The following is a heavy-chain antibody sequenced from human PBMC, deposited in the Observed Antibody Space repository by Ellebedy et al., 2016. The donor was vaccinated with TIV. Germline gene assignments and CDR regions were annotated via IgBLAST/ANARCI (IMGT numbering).Heavy chain of an antibody. CDR2: VNPDSGGT. CDR1: GYTFTGYY. CDR3: ARVTAWIGNPDLDY. J-gene: IGHJ4*02. Sequence: AASVKVSCKASGYTFTGYYIHWVRQALGPGLEWMGWVNPDSGGTNYAQKFQGRITVTKDTSISTAYMELSSLTSDDTALYYCARVTAWIGNPDLDYWGQGTLVTVSS. V-gene: IGHV1-2*02. D-gene: IGHD2-21*01.